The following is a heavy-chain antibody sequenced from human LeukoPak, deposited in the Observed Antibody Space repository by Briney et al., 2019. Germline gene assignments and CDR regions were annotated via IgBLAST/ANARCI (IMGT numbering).Heavy chain of an antibody. D-gene: IGHD3-10*01. CDR1: GFXFSRYG. V-gene: IGHV3-33*01. CDR2: IWYEGSTK. Sequence: PGGSLRLSCAASGFXFSRYGIHWVRQAPGKGLEGVAAIWYEGSTKYYVDSVKGRFTISRDNSKNTLYLQMNSLRVEDTAVYYCAREQKWFGESSSRGDPYYYGMDVWGQGTTVTVSS. J-gene: IGHJ6*02. CDR3: AREQKWFGESSSRGDPYYYGMDV.